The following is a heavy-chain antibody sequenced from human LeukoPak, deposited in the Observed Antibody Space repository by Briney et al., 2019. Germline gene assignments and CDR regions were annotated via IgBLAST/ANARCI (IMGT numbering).Heavy chain of an antibody. CDR2: IYYSGST. D-gene: IGHD1-1*01. Sequence: PSETLSLTCTVSGGSISSSSYYWGWIRQPPGKGLEWIGSIYYSGSTYYNPSLKSRVTISVDTSKNQFSLKLSSVTAADTAVYYCARGAHDWPLNDPFDYWGQGTLVTVSS. V-gene: IGHV4-39*01. CDR3: ARGAHDWPLNDPFDY. J-gene: IGHJ4*02. CDR1: GGSISSSSYY.